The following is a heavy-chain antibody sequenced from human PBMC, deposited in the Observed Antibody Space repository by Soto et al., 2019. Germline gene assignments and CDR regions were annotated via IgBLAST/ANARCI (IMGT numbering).Heavy chain of an antibody. J-gene: IGHJ5*01. Sequence: PSETLSLTCSVSGDSISNLDYFWAWIRQPPGQALEYIGYIYKSATTYYNPSFESRVAISVDTSKSQFSLNVTSVTAADTAVYFCARGRYCLTGRCFPNWFDSWGQGALVTAPS. CDR1: GDSISNLDYF. CDR3: ARGRYCLTGRCFPNWFDS. V-gene: IGHV4-30-4*01. D-gene: IGHD7-27*01. CDR2: IYKSATT.